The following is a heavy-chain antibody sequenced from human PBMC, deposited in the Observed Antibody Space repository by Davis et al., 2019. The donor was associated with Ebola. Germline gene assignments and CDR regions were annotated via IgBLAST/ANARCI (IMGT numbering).Heavy chain of an antibody. CDR1: GGSFSGYY. V-gene: IGHV4-34*01. J-gene: IGHJ4*02. D-gene: IGHD2-2*01. CDR3: ARRGYCSSSSCHSDY. CDR2: ISHSGST. Sequence: GSLRLSCAVYGGSFSGYYWSWIRQPPGKGLEWIGEISHSGSTNYNPSLKSRVTISIDTSRNQFSLKMSSVTAADTAVYYCARRGYCSSSSCHSDYWGQGTLVTVSS.